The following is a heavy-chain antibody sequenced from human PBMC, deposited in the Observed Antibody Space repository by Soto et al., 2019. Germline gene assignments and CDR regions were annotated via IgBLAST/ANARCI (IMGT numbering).Heavy chain of an antibody. D-gene: IGHD2-8*01. Sequence: PSETLSLTCTVSGGSISNDYWSWIRQPPGKGLEWIGYIYYSGNTIYNPSLNSRATISVDTSKNQFSLTLTSVTAADTAVYYCAGFPTNGNNQYWGQGTLVTVSS. J-gene: IGHJ4*02. CDR3: AGFPTNGNNQY. CDR1: GGSISNDY. V-gene: IGHV4-59*01. CDR2: IYYSGNT.